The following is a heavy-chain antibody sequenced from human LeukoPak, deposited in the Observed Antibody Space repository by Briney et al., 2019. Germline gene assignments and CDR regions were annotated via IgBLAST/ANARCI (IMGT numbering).Heavy chain of an antibody. J-gene: IGHJ4*02. CDR2: IYFSGST. CDR3: ARSYDTNFDY. D-gene: IGHD3-3*01. V-gene: IGHV4-59*01. CDR1: GGSIRSYY. Sequence: PSETLSLTCTVSGGSIRSYYWSWIRQPPGKGLEWIGYIYFSGSTSYNPSLKSRVTISVDRSKNQFSLKLSSVAAADTAVYYCARSYDTNFDYWGRGTLVTVSS.